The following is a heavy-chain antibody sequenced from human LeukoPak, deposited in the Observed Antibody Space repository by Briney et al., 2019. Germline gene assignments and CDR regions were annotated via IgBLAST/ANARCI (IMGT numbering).Heavy chain of an antibody. J-gene: IGHJ4*02. V-gene: IGHV3-7*01. CDR3: ARDPGSSSFDY. D-gene: IGHD6-13*01. CDR1: TFTSSTYW. Sequence: PGGSLRLSCAASTFTSSTYWMTWVRQAPGKGPEFVANINQDGSVKDYVDSVKGRFTISRDNAKNSLYLQMNSLRADDTAVYYCARDPGSSSFDYWGQGTLVTVSS. CDR2: INQDGSVK.